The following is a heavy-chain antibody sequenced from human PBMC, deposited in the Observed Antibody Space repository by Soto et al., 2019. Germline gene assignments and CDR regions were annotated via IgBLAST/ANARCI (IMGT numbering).Heavy chain of an antibody. Sequence: QVQLVQSGAEVKKPGASVKVSCKASGYTFTIYGISWVRQAPGQGLEWMGWISAYNGNTNYAQKLQGRVTMTTDTSSTTAYMELRSMRSDDTAVYYCAKGITMVRRNWFDPLGQGTLVTISS. J-gene: IGHJ5*02. D-gene: IGHD3-10*01. CDR3: AKGITMVRRNWFDP. CDR1: GYTFTIYG. V-gene: IGHV1-18*01. CDR2: ISAYNGNT.